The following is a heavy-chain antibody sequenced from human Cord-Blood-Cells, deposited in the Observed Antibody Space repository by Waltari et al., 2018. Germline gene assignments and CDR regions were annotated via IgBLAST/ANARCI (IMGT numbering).Heavy chain of an antibody. CDR2: INPNSGGT. CDR1: GYTFTGYS. J-gene: IGHJ4*02. CDR3: ARSYDILTGYFDY. D-gene: IGHD3-9*01. Sequence: QVQLVQSGAEVKKPGASVKVSCKASGYTFTGYSMHWVRQAPGQGLEWMGWINPNSGGTNYAQKFQGWVTMTRDTSISTAYMELSRLRSDDTAVYYCARSYDILTGYFDYWGQGTLVTVSS. V-gene: IGHV1-2*04.